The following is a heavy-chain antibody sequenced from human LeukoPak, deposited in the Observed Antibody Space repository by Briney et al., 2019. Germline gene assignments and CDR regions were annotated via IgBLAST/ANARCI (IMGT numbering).Heavy chain of an antibody. CDR3: ARDATQITFGGVSSPDI. CDR2: IIPILGIA. CDR1: GGTFTTYT. V-gene: IGHV1-69*10. D-gene: IGHD3-16*01. J-gene: IGHJ3*02. Sequence: SVKVSCNASGGTFTTYTISWVRQAPGQGLEWMGRIIPILGIANYAQKFQGRVTFTADRPTSTAYMYLRSLRSDATAVYSCARDATQITFGGVSSPDIWGQGTMVTVSS.